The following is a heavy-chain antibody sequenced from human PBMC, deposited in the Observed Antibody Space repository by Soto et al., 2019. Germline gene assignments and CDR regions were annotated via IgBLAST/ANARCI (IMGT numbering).Heavy chain of an antibody. CDR3: ARHSPPFFYGSGPWDV. V-gene: IGHV4-59*08. D-gene: IGHD3-10*01. CDR2: IYSSGST. CDR1: GGSISNSY. J-gene: IGHJ6*02. Sequence: QVQLQESGPGLVRPSETLSLTCTVSGGSISNSYWSWIRQSPAKGLEWIGSIYSSGSTNYNPSLKSRVTISIDTSKNQFSLKLSSLIAADTAVYYCARHSPPFFYGSGPWDVWGQGTSVTVSS.